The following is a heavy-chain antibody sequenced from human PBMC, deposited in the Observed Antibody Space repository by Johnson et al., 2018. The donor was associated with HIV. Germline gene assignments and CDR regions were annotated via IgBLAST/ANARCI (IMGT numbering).Heavy chain of an antibody. CDR2: IYSGGST. CDR3: ARDLPRYYYDSSGWSPGAFDI. CDR1: GFTVSSNY. J-gene: IGHJ3*02. V-gene: IGHV3-66*01. Sequence: VQLVESGGGLVQPGGSLRVSCAASGFTVSSNYMSWVRQAPGKGLEWVSVIYSGGSTYYADSVKGRFTISRDNSKNTLCLQMNSLRVEDTAMYYCARDLPRYYYDSSGWSPGAFDIWGQGTMVTVSS. D-gene: IGHD3-22*01.